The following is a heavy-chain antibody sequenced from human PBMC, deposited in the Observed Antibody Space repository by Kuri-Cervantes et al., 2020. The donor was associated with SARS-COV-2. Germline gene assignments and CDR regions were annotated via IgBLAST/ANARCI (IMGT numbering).Heavy chain of an antibody. Sequence: GSLRLSCTVSGGSISSSSYYWGWIRQPPGKGLEWIGSIYYSGSTYYNPSLKSRVTISVDTSKNQFSLKLSSVTAADTAVYYCARRVEVPAAIRGGRWFDPWGQGTLVTVSS. CDR3: ARRVEVPAAIRGGRWFDP. V-gene: IGHV4-39*07. CDR2: IYYSGST. CDR1: GGSISSSSYY. J-gene: IGHJ5*02. D-gene: IGHD2-2*02.